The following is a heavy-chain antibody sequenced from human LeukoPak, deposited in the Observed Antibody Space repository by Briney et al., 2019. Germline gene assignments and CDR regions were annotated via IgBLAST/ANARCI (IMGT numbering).Heavy chain of an antibody. CDR1: GYTISSGYY. CDR2: IYHSGST. V-gene: IGHV4-38-2*02. CDR3: ARDLRFLEWCDAFDI. D-gene: IGHD3-3*01. Sequence: SETLSLTCTVSGYTISSGYYWGWIRQPPGKGLEWIGSIYHSGSTYYNPSLKSRVTMSVDTSKNQFSLKLSSVTAADTAVYYCARDLRFLEWCDAFDIWGQGTMVTVSS. J-gene: IGHJ3*02.